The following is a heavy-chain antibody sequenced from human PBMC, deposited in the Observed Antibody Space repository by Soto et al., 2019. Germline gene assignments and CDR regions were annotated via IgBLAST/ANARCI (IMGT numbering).Heavy chain of an antibody. CDR2: IFYSGST. Sequence: SETLSPTCNVSGGSISTSRSYWAWIRQPPGKGLEWLANIFYSGSTYYNPSLASRVTVSVDTSKNEFSLMLRSVTAADTAFYYCARQPTTGDTDLWFDPWGQGTLVTVSS. CDR1: GGSISTSRSY. D-gene: IGHD2-21*01. J-gene: IGHJ5*02. CDR3: ARQPTTGDTDLWFDP. V-gene: IGHV4-39*01.